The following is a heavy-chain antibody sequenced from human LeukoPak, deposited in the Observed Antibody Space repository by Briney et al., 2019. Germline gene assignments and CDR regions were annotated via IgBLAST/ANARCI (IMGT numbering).Heavy chain of an antibody. J-gene: IGHJ4*02. Sequence: GGSLRLSCAASGFTFSSYEMNWVRQAPGKGLEWVSYISSSGSTIYYADSVKGRFTISRDNAKNSLCLQMNSLRAEDTAVYYCARDRRPYYYGSGSYSIDYWGQGTLVTVSS. CDR2: ISSSGSTI. D-gene: IGHD3-10*01. CDR1: GFTFSSYE. V-gene: IGHV3-48*03. CDR3: ARDRRPYYYGSGSYSIDY.